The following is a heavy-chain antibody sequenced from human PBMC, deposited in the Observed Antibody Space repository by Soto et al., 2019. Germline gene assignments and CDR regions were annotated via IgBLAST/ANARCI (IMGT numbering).Heavy chain of an antibody. D-gene: IGHD6-6*01. CDR2: IYYSGST. CDR3: AREGGSSSSY. Sequence: SETLSLTCTVSGGSISSSSYYWGWIRQPPGKGLEWIGSIYYSGSTYYNPSLKSRVTISVDTSKNQFSLKLSSVTAADTAVCYCAREGGSSSSYWGQGTLVTVSS. CDR1: GGSISSSSYY. J-gene: IGHJ4*02. V-gene: IGHV4-39*02.